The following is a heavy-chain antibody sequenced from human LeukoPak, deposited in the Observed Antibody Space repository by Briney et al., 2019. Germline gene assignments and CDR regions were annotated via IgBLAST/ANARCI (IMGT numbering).Heavy chain of an antibody. D-gene: IGHD5-24*01. V-gene: IGHV4-34*01. CDR1: GGSYGGSFSGYY. CDR2: INHSGST. Sequence: SETLSLTCAVYGGSYGGSFSGYYWSWIRQPPGKGLEWIGEINHSGSTNYNPSLKSRVTISVDTSKNQFSLKLSSVTAADTAVYYCARRKRWLQLNAWVDYWGQGTLVTVSS. CDR3: ARRKRWLQLNAWVDY. J-gene: IGHJ4*02.